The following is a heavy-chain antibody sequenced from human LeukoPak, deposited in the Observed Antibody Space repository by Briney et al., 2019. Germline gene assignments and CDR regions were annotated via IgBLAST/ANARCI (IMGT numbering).Heavy chain of an antibody. V-gene: IGHV1-69*13. CDR1: GGTFSSYA. Sequence: SVKVSCKASGGTFSSYAISWVRQAPGQGLEWMGGIIPIFGTANYAQKFQGRVTITADESTSTAYMELSSLRDEDTAVYYCARDQLGGLRAFDWLMGGTDYWGQGTVVTVSS. CDR3: ARDQLGGLRAFDWLMGGTDY. J-gene: IGHJ4*02. CDR2: IIPIFGTA. D-gene: IGHD3-9*01.